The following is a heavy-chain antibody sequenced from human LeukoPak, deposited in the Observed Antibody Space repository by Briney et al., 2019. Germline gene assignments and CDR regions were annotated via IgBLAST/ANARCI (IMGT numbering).Heavy chain of an antibody. V-gene: IGHV3-74*01. Sequence: GGSLRLSCAASGFTFSSYWMHWVRQAPGKGLVWVSRINSDGSRTSYADSVKGRFTISRDNAKNTLYLQMNSLRAEDTAVYYCARFPLYSGSYYTFDYWGQGTLVTVSS. CDR2: INSDGSRT. CDR3: ARFPLYSGSYYTFDY. J-gene: IGHJ4*02. CDR1: GFTFSSYW. D-gene: IGHD1-26*01.